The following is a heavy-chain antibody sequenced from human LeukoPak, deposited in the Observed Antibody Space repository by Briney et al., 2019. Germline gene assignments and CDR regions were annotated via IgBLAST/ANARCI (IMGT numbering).Heavy chain of an antibody. Sequence: PGGSLRLSCAASGFTFSSYWMSWVRQAPGKGLGWVANIKRDGSEKYYVDSVKGRFTISRDDAKNSLYLQMNSLRAEDTAVYYCARDPRSYMDVWGKGTTVTVSS. CDR1: GFTFSSYW. V-gene: IGHV3-7*01. CDR2: IKRDGSEK. J-gene: IGHJ6*03. CDR3: ARDPRSYMDV.